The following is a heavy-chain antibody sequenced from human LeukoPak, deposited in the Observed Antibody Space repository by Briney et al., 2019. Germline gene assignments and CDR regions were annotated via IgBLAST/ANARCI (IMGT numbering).Heavy chain of an antibody. CDR2: ISAYNGNT. CDR3: AREGLRGYSYGYDY. CDR1: GGTFSSYG. Sequence: ASVKVSCKASGGTFSSYGISWVRQAPGQGLEWMGWISAYNGNTNYAQKLQGRVTMTTDTSTSTAYMELRSLRSDDTAVYYCAREGLRGYSYGYDYWGQGTPVTVSS. J-gene: IGHJ4*02. V-gene: IGHV1-18*01. D-gene: IGHD5-18*01.